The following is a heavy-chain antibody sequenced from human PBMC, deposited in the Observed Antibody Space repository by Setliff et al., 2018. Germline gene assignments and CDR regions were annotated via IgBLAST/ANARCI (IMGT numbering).Heavy chain of an antibody. CDR1: GGSISGTYYY. Sequence: SETLSLTCTVSGGSISGTYYYWSWTRQPAGKALEWIGQIYTSWSTNYNPSLKSRVTISVDTSKNQFSLKLSSVTAADTAVYYCARLSGFQYIDVWGKGTTVTVSS. J-gene: IGHJ6*03. CDR3: ARLSGFQYIDV. CDR2: IYTSWST. V-gene: IGHV4-61*09. D-gene: IGHD3-3*01.